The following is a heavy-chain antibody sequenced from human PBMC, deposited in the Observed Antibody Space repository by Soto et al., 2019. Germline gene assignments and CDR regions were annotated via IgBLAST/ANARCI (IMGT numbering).Heavy chain of an antibody. CDR1: GFTFSSYA. CDR2: ISGSGGST. D-gene: IGHD6-13*01. CDR3: ANCIAAAGTAPWY. V-gene: IGHV3-23*01. J-gene: IGHJ4*02. Sequence: GGSLRLSCAASGFTFSSYAMSWVRQAPGKGLEWVSAISGSGGSTYYADSVKGRFTISRDNSKNTLYLQMNSLRAEDTAVYYCANCIAAAGTAPWYWGQGTLVTVSS.